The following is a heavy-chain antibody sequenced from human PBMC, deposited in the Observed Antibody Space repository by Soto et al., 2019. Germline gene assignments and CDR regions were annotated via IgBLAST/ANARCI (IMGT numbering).Heavy chain of an antibody. V-gene: IGHV1-18*01. CDR2: ISGCNGNP. CDR1: GYTFTNYG. Sequence: QVQVVQSGDEVKKPGASVKVSCKASGYTFTNYGFSWVRQAPGQGLEWMGWISGCNGNPKYAEKFQGRVTMTTDTSTSTANLAPRSLRSDDTAVYYCAREGQAPYYYYGMDVWGQGTSVTVSS. CDR3: AREGQAPYYYYGMDV. J-gene: IGHJ6*02.